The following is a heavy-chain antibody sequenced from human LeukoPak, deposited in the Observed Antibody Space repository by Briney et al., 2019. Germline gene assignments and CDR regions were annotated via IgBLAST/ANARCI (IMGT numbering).Heavy chain of an antibody. V-gene: IGHV4-34*01. CDR1: GGSFSGYY. CDR2: INHSGST. J-gene: IGHJ4*02. D-gene: IGHD6-19*01. CDR3: ARGLYSSGRGLGY. Sequence: SETLSLTCAVHGGSFSGYYWSWIRQPPGKGLEWIGEINHSGSTNYNPSLKSRVTISVDTSKNQFSLKLSSVTAADTAVYYCARGLYSSGRGLGYWGQGTLVTVSS.